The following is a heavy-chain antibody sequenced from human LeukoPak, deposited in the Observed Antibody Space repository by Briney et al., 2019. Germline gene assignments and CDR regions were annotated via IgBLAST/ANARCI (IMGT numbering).Heavy chain of an antibody. CDR2: ISGSGGST. Sequence: GGSLRLPCAASGFTFSSYAMSWVRQAPGKGLEWVSAISGSGGSTYYADSVKGRFTISRDNSKNTLYLQMNSLRAEDTAVYYCAKSLPRYYYYGMDVWGQGTTVTVSS. CDR1: GFTFSSYA. V-gene: IGHV3-23*01. CDR3: AKSLPRYYYYGMDV. J-gene: IGHJ6*02.